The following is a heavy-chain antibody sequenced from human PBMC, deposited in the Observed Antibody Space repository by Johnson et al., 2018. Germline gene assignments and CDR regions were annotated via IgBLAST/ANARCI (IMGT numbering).Heavy chain of an antibody. D-gene: IGHD4-23*01. CDR2: IIPIFGTA. Sequence: QVQLVESGAEVKKPGSSVKVSCKASGGTFSSYAISWVRQAPGQGLEWMGGIIPIFGTANYAQKFQGRVTITADESTSPAYMGLSSLESEDPAVYYCARRPTVVTPGAFDIWGQGTMVTVSS. J-gene: IGHJ3*02. CDR1: GGTFSSYA. V-gene: IGHV1-69*01. CDR3: ARRPTVVTPGAFDI.